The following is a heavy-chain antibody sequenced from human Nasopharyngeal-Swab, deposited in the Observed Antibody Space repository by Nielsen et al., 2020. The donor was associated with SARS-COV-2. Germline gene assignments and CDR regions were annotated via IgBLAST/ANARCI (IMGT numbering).Heavy chain of an antibody. D-gene: IGHD3-9*01. J-gene: IGHJ4*02. CDR3: ARDYPSYDILTGYSSEGGY. Sequence: ASVKVSCKASGYTFTSYAMHWVRQAPGQRLEWMGWINAGNGNTKYSQKFQGRVTITRDTSASTAYMELRSLRSDDTAVYYCARDYPSYDILTGYSSEGGYWGQGTLVTVSS. CDR2: INAGNGNT. CDR1: GYTFTSYA. V-gene: IGHV1-3*01.